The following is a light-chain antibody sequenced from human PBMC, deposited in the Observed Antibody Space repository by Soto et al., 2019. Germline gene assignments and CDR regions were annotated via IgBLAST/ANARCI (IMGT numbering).Light chain of an antibody. V-gene: IGKV1-5*03. Sequence: DIPMTQSPSTLSASLGDRVTITCRASQSIITWLAWYQQKPGKAPKPLICKASTLESGVPSRFSGSGSGTEFTLTISSLQPDDFANYYCQQYHSYSEAFGQGTKVDI. CDR2: KAS. J-gene: IGKJ1*01. CDR3: QQYHSYSEA. CDR1: QSIITW.